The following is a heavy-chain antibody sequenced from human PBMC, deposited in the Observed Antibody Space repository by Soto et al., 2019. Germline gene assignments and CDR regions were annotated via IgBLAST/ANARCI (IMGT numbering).Heavy chain of an antibody. D-gene: IGHD4-17*01. V-gene: IGHV4-59*01. CDR1: GGSISTYY. J-gene: IGHJ4*02. Sequence: SETLSLTCTVSGGSISTYYWDWIRQPPGKELERIGYTHYTGNTNYHPSLKSRVTISLVTSRNQFSLKLSSVTAADAAIYYCARHTVTIRAGFDYWGQGALVTVSS. CDR2: THYTGNT. CDR3: ARHTVTIRAGFDY.